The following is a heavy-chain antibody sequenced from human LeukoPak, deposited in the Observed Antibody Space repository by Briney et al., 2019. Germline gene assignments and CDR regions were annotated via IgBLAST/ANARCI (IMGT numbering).Heavy chain of an antibody. CDR2: VNSDGSTT. CDR1: GFPFSNYW. CDR3: ARGYYSSSRFDS. D-gene: IGHD6-13*01. J-gene: IGHJ4*02. Sequence: PGGSLRLSCAASGFPFSNYWMHWVRQAPGKGLVWVSRVNSDGSTTNYADSVKGRFTISRDDAENTLYMRMNSPRPEVTAVYYCARGYYSSSRFDSWGQGTLVTVSS. V-gene: IGHV3-74*01.